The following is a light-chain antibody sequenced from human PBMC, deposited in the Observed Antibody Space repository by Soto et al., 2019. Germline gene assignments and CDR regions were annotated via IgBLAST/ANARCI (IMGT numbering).Light chain of an antibody. J-gene: IGKJ1*01. CDR2: GAS. CDR3: QELNSYPRT. V-gene: IGKV1-9*01. Sequence: IQLTQSPSFLSASIGDRVTITCRVSQGISTYLAWYQQKPGKAPKSLIYGASTLQSGVPSRFSGAGSGTEFTLTISSLQPEDFATYYCQELNSYPRTFGPGTKVDIK. CDR1: QGISTY.